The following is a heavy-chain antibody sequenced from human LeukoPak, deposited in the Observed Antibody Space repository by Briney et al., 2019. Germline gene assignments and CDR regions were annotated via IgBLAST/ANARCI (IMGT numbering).Heavy chain of an antibody. D-gene: IGHD2-15*01. CDR2: IIPILGIA. Sequence: SVKVSCKASGGTFSSYAISWVRQAPGQGLEWMGRIIPILGIANYAQKFQGRVTITADKSTSTAYMELSNLRSEDTAVYYCARDGGSSGPGSWGQGTLVTVSS. V-gene: IGHV1-69*04. CDR1: GGTFSSYA. CDR3: ARDGGSSGPGS. J-gene: IGHJ5*02.